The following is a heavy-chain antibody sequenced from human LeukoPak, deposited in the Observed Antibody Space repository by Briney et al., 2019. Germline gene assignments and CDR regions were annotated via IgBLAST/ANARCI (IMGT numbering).Heavy chain of an antibody. CDR1: GGTFSSYA. CDR2: IIPIFGTA. D-gene: IGHD3-10*01. J-gene: IGHJ4*02. Sequence: ASVKVSCKASGGTFSSYAISWVRQAPGQGLEWMGGIIPIFGTANYAQKFQGRVTITADKSTSTAYMELSSLRSEDTAVYYCARAREWGYGSGPHFDYWGQGTLVTVS. V-gene: IGHV1-69*06. CDR3: ARAREWGYGSGPHFDY.